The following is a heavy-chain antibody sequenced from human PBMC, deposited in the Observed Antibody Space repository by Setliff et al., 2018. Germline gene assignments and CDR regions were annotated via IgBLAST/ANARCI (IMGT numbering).Heavy chain of an antibody. J-gene: IGHJ4*02. Sequence: SETLSLTCTVSGGSISSGDYYWSWIRQPPGKGLEWIGYIYYSGSTLYTPSLKSRVTISLDTSKNQINLSLSSLTAADTAIYYCARHHGASFDSWGQGVLVTVSS. CDR2: IYYSGST. D-gene: IGHD3-10*01. CDR1: GGSISSGDYY. CDR3: ARHHGASFDS. V-gene: IGHV4-61*08.